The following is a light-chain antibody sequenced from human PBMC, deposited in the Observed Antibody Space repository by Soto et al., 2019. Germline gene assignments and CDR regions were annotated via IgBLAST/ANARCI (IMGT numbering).Light chain of an antibody. CDR1: TNDIGNYNY. Sequence: SVLTQPASVSGSPGQSITISCTGTTNDIGNYNYVSWYQQHPGTAPKLLIYEVSNRPSGVSNRFSGSKSGNAASLTISGLQAEDDADYYCSSYTSGSTLYVFGTGTKVTVL. CDR2: EVS. J-gene: IGLJ1*01. CDR3: SSYTSGSTLYV. V-gene: IGLV2-14*01.